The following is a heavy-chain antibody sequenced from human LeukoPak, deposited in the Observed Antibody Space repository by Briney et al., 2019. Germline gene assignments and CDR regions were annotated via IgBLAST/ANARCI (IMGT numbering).Heavy chain of an antibody. Sequence: ASVKVSCKASGYTFTDYYMHWVRQAPGQGLEWLGWINPNSGATDYAQKFQGRVTMTRDTPITTAYMELTRLEFDDAAMYYCARDLATVDGIAWYFFDYWGQGALVTVSS. V-gene: IGHV1-2*02. CDR3: ARDLATVDGIAWYFFDY. J-gene: IGHJ4*02. D-gene: IGHD5-12*01. CDR1: GYTFTDYY. CDR2: INPNSGAT.